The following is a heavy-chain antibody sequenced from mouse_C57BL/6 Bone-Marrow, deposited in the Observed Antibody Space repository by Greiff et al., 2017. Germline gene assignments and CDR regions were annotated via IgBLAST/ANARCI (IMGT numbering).Heavy chain of an antibody. V-gene: IGHV1-15*01. J-gene: IGHJ4*01. CDR3: TQGAMDY. CDR2: IDPETGGT. CDR1: GYTFTDYE. Sequence: VQLQQSGAELVRPGASVTLSCKASGYTFTDYEMHWVQQTPVHGLEWIGAIDPETGGTAYNQKFKGKAILTADKSSSTAYIELRSLTSEDSAVYYCTQGAMDYWGQGTSVTVSS.